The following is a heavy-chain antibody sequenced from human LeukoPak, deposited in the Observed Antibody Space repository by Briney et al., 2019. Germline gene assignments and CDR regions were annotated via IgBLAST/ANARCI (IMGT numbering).Heavy chain of an antibody. CDR2: INHSGST. D-gene: IGHD2-2*01. V-gene: IGHV4-34*01. Sequence: SETLSLTCAVYGGSFYGGSFSGYYWSWIRQPPEKGLEWIGEINHSGSTNYNPSFKSRVTMSVDTSKNQFSLKLSSVTAADMAVYYCARRQDIVVVPAGMPYDFDYWGQGTLVTVSS. J-gene: IGHJ4*02. CDR3: ARRQDIVVVPAGMPYDFDY. CDR1: GGSFSGYY.